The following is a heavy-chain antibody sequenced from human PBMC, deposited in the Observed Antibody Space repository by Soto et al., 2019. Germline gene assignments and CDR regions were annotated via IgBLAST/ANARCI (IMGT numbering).Heavy chain of an antibody. CDR3: ARSQGSSTSLEIYYYYYYGMEV. D-gene: IGHD2-2*01. CDR2: IIPISGTA. J-gene: IGHJ6*02. Sequence: QVQLVQSGAEVKKPGSSVKVSCKASGGTFSNYAISWVRKAPGQGLEWMGGIIPISGTANYAQKFQGRVTITAGESTSTAYMELSSLRSEDTAVYYCARSQGSSTSLEIYYYYYYGMEVWGQGTTVTVSS. V-gene: IGHV1-69*01. CDR1: GGTFSNYA.